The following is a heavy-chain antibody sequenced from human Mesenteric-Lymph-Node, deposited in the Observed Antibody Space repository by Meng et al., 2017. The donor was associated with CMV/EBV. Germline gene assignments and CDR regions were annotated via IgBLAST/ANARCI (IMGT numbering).Heavy chain of an antibody. CDR1: GYTFTDFY. J-gene: IGHJ4*02. D-gene: IGHD4-11*01. CDR3: ASPFSGIYIDYLFDY. V-gene: IGHV1-69*06. Sequence: SVKVSCKASGYTFTDFYIHWVRQAPGQGLEWMGGIIPIMGTTNYAQKFQGRVTIIADKSTSTSYMELTSLRSDDTATYYCASPFSGIYIDYLFDYWGQGTVVTVSS. CDR2: IIPIMGTT.